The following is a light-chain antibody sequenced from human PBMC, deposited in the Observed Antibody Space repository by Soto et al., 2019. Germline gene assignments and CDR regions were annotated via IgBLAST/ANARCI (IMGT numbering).Light chain of an antibody. Sequence: DIQMTQSPSTLSASVGDRVTITCRASESISNFLAWYQQKPGKAPNPLIYKASSLESGVPSRFSGSGSGTEFTLTISSLQPDDFATYYCQPYNSYSRTFGQGTKVDIK. J-gene: IGKJ1*01. CDR1: ESISNF. CDR3: QPYNSYSRT. V-gene: IGKV1-5*03. CDR2: KAS.